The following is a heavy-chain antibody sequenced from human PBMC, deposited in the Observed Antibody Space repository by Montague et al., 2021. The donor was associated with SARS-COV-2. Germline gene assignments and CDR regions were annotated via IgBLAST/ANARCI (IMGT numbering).Heavy chain of an antibody. V-gene: IGHV2-70*04. Sequence: VKPTQTLTLTCTFSGFSLSTSGMRASRIRQPPGKALEWLARIDWDDDKFYSTSLKTRLTISKDTSKNQVVLTMTNMDPVDTATYYCARSYYDILTAYYTPFDYWGQGTLVTVSS. CDR1: GFSLSTSGMR. D-gene: IGHD3-9*01. J-gene: IGHJ4*02. CDR3: ARSYYDILTAYYTPFDY. CDR2: IDWDDDK.